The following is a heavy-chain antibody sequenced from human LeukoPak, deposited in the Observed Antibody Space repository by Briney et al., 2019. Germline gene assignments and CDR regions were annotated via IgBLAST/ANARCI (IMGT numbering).Heavy chain of an antibody. CDR3: AAEIYGGNSDCCTFDF. D-gene: IGHD4-23*01. CDR1: GFTFTNSA. Sequence: SVTVSCKASGFTFTNSAIQWVRQARGQRLEWIGWIGVGGGNTNYAQRFQDRVTITRDMSTSTAYMELSSLRSEDTAVYYCAAEIYGGNSDCCTFDFWGQGTPVTVSS. V-gene: IGHV1-58*02. CDR2: IGVGGGNT. J-gene: IGHJ3*01.